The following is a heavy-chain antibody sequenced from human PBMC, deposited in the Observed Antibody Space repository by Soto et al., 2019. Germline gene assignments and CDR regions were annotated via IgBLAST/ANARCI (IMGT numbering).Heavy chain of an antibody. Sequence: QVQLVQSGAEVKKPGSSVKVSCKASGGTFSNYPISWVRQAPGQGLEWMGVIIPIFGTVNSAPKFQGRVTITAAASPSTAYMELSSLSSSDSAVYFCAAANLSWLHVRYFVLWRRGTLVTVSS. CDR1: GGTFSNYP. CDR3: AAANLSWLHVRYFVL. CDR2: IIPIFGTV. D-gene: IGHD5-12*01. J-gene: IGHJ2*01. V-gene: IGHV1-69*12.